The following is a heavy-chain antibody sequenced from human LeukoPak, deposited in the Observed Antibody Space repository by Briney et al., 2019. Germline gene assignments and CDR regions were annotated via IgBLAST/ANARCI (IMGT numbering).Heavy chain of an antibody. Sequence: AGGSLRLSCAASGFTFSNYAMSWVRQAPGKGLEWVLAVSGNGVSTYYADSVKGRFTISRDNSKNTLYLQMNSLRAEDTAVYYCAKGVRPLSYYGVDVWGQGTTVTVSS. D-gene: IGHD3-9*01. J-gene: IGHJ6*02. CDR3: AKGVRPLSYYGVDV. CDR2: VSGNGVST. V-gene: IGHV3-23*01. CDR1: GFTFSNYA.